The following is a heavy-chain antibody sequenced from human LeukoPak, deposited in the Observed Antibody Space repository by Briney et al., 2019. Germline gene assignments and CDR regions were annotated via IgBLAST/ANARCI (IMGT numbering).Heavy chain of an antibody. CDR1: GFTFSNYG. Sequence: QPGRSLRLSCAASGFTFSNYGMRWVRQAPGKGLEWVAVIWYDGSIKFYADSVKGRFTISRDNSKNTLYLQMNSLRAEDTALYYCAKDGNWNHGFDPWGQGTLVTVSS. J-gene: IGHJ5*02. D-gene: IGHD1-14*01. CDR2: IWYDGSIK. CDR3: AKDGNWNHGFDP. V-gene: IGHV3-33*06.